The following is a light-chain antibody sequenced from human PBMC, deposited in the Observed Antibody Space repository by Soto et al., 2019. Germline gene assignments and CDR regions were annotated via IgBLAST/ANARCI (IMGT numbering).Light chain of an antibody. J-gene: IGKJ5*01. CDR1: QSLLHSNGYHY. CDR2: LGS. V-gene: IGKV2-28*01. CDR3: MQGTQTPT. Sequence: DVVMTQSPLSLPVTPGEPASISCRSSQSLLHSNGYHYLDWYLRKPGQSPQLLIYLGSNRASGVTDRFSGRELGTAVAQKSSRVEAEVVGVDYCMQGTQTPTVDEGTRLDIK.